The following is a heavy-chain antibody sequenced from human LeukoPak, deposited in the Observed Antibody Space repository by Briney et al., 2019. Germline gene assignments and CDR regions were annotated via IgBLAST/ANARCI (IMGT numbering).Heavy chain of an antibody. D-gene: IGHD5-24*01. CDR3: ARDISLGMATIVQAGGGYYYYGMDV. J-gene: IGHJ6*02. CDR1: GFTFSSYA. Sequence: GGSLRLSCAASGFTFSSYAMHWVRQAPGKGLEWVAVISYDGSNKYYADSVKGRFTISRDNSNNTLYLQMNSLRVEDTAVYYCARDISLGMATIVQAGGGYYYYGMDVWGQGTTVTVSS. CDR2: ISYDGSNK. V-gene: IGHV3-30*04.